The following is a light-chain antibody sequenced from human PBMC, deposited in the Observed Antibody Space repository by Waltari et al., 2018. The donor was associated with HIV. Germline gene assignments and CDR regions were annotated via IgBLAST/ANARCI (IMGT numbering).Light chain of an antibody. J-gene: IGLJ3*02. V-gene: IGLV2-11*01. CDR2: DVS. CDR3: CSYAGSYNWV. Sequence: QSALTQPRSVSGSPGQSVTISCTGTSSDVGGYNYVSWYQQHPVKAPKLMIYDVSKRPSGVPDRCSGSKSGNTASLTISGLQADDEADYSCCSYAGSYNWVFGGGTKLTVL. CDR1: SSDVGGYNY.